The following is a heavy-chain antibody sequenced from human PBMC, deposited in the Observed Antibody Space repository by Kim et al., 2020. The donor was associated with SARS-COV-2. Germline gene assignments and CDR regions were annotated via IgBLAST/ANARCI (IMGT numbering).Heavy chain of an antibody. V-gene: IGHV3-30*04. CDR1: GFTFSSYA. Sequence: GGSLRLSCAASGFTFSSYAMHWVRQAPGKGLEWVAVISYDGSNKYYADSVKGRFTISRDNSKNTLYLQMNSLRAEDTAVYYCARDLTRPYYYYGMDVWGQGTTVTVSS. D-gene: IGHD4-4*01. CDR3: ARDLTRPYYYYGMDV. J-gene: IGHJ6*02. CDR2: ISYDGSNK.